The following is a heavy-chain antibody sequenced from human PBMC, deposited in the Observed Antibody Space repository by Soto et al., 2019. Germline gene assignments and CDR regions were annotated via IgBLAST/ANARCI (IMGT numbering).Heavy chain of an antibody. CDR2: INAGNGNT. Sequence: ASVKVSCKASGYTFTSYAMHWVRQAPGQRLEWMGWINAGNGNTKYSQKFQGRVTITRDTSASTAYMELSSLRSEDTAVYYCARDPPYDFWSGYTYGMDVWGQGTTVTVSS. D-gene: IGHD3-3*01. J-gene: IGHJ6*02. CDR1: GYTFTSYA. V-gene: IGHV1-3*01. CDR3: ARDPPYDFWSGYTYGMDV.